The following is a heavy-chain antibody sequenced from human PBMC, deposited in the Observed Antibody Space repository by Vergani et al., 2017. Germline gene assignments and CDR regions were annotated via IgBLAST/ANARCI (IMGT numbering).Heavy chain of an antibody. CDR1: GFTFSNSA. J-gene: IGHJ4*02. CDR3: AGPQGTSAYYYGGFDY. Sequence: EVHLLESGGGLVQSGGSLRLSCAASGFTFSNSAVSWVRQAPGRGLAWASSISGPGLSTYYADSVKGRFTISRDNSKNTLSLQMNSLTAEDTAIYYCAGPQGTSAYYYGGFDYWGQGILVTVSS. CDR2: ISGPGLST. V-gene: IGHV3-23*01. D-gene: IGHD3-22*01.